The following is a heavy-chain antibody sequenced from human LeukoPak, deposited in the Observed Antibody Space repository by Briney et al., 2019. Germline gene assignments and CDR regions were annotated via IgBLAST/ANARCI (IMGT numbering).Heavy chain of an antibody. V-gene: IGHV3-23*01. Sequence: PGGSLRLSCAASGFTFSSYAMSWVRQAPGKGLEWVSALSGSGGSTYYADSVNGRFTVSRDNSRNTLFLQMNNLRAEDTALYFCASAREYCGSAECYEYFQHWGQGTLVIVSS. J-gene: IGHJ1*01. D-gene: IGHD2-21*01. CDR1: GFTFSSYA. CDR3: ASAREYCGSAECYEYFQH. CDR2: LSGSGGST.